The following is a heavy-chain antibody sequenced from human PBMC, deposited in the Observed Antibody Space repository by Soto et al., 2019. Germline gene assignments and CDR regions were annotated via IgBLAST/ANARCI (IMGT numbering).Heavy chain of an antibody. D-gene: IGHD6-19*01. V-gene: IGHV3-23*01. CDR2: ISGRGGST. CDR3: AKGRSAVAGKGYFDY. J-gene: IGHJ4*02. Sequence: PGGSLRLSCAASGFTFSSYALRWVRQAPGKGLEWASAISGRGGSTYYADSVNGRFTISRDNAKNTLYLQMNSLRAEDTAVYYCAKGRSAVAGKGYFDYWGQGTLVTVSS. CDR1: GFTFSSYA.